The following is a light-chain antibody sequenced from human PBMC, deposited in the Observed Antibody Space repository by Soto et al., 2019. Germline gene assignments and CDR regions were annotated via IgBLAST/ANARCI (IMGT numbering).Light chain of an antibody. CDR1: QGISTY. CDR2: AAS. CDR3: QQSYSAPLT. J-gene: IGKJ3*01. Sequence: DIQMTQSPSSLSASVGDRVTITCRASQGISTYLNWYQQKPGKAPNLLIYAASSLQSGVPSRFSGSGSGTDFTLTLNTLHTEDFATYYCQQSYSAPLTFGPGTKVDIK. V-gene: IGKV1-39*01.